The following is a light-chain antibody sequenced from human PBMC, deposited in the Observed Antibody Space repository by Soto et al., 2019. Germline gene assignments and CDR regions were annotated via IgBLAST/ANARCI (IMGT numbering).Light chain of an antibody. CDR3: QQYSDFLIS. Sequence: DIQMTQSPSTLSASVGDRVTITCRASQSISRSLAWYQQKPGKAPNLLIYDASSLEGGVPSRFSGSGFGTEFNLTITNLQPADFATYSCQQYSDFLISFGPGTTVDFK. V-gene: IGKV1-5*01. CDR2: DAS. CDR1: QSISRS. J-gene: IGKJ3*01.